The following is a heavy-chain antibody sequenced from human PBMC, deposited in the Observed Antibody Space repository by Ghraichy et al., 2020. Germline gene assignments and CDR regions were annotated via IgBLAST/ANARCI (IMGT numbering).Heavy chain of an antibody. CDR3: AKSSRHGAYDTYYFDY. D-gene: IGHD4/OR15-4a*01. J-gene: IGHJ4*02. V-gene: IGHV3-23*01. CDR1: GFTFSTYG. Sequence: GGSLRLSCAASGFTFSTYGMSWVRQAPAKGLEWVSSIGGSGDYTYYADSVKGQFTISRDYSKNTLDLQMNSLRAEDTAVYYCAKSSRHGAYDTYYFDYWGQGTLVTVSS. CDR2: IGGSGDYT.